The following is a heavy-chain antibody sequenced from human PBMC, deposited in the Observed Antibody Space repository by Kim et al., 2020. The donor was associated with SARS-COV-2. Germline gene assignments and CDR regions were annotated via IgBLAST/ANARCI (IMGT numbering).Heavy chain of an antibody. CDR1: GDSVSSNSAV. V-gene: IGHV6-1*01. Sequence: SQTLSLTCAISGDSVSSNSAVWNWIRQSPSRGLEWLGRTYYRSKWYSDYAVSVKRRMTISPDTSTNQFSLQLSSVTPEDTAVYYCARRLTGTRDTFDIWGQGTLVTVSS. CDR3: ARRLTGTRDTFDI. J-gene: IGHJ3*02. CDR2: TYYRSKWYS. D-gene: IGHD3-9*01.